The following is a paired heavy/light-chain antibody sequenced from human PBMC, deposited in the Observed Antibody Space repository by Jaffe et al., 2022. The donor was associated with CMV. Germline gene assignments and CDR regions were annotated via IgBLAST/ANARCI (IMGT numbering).Light chain of an antibody. CDR2: DVR. CDR3: SSYTGSSTLFYV. Sequence: QSALTQPASVSGSPGQSITISCTGTSSDVGGYNYVSWYQQHPGKAPKLMIYDVRNRPSGVSNRFSGSKSGNTASLTISGLQAEDEADYYCSSYTGSSTLFYVFGSGTKVTVL. CDR1: SSDVGGYNY. V-gene: IGLV2-14*01. J-gene: IGLJ1*01.
Heavy chain of an antibody. J-gene: IGHJ6*03. CDR2: LSTSDDTV. D-gene: IGHD6-19*01. V-gene: IGHV3-48*03. CDR1: GFTFSDYE. Sequence: EVQLVESGGGLVQPGGSLRLSCAAFGFTFSDYEMNWVRQAPRKGLEWISHLSTSDDTVYYADSVKGRFTISRDNAKNSVYLQMNSLKAEDTAVYYCARDPTYSSGFYSEDYYFYYMDVWGEGTTVTVSS. CDR3: ARDPTYSSGFYSEDYYFYYMDV.